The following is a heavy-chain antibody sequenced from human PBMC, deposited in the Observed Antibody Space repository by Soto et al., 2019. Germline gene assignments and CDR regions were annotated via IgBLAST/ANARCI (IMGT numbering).Heavy chain of an antibody. D-gene: IGHD2-15*01. Sequence: EVQLLESGGGLVQPGGSLRLSCAASGFTFSSYAMSWVRQAPGKGLEWVSAISGSGGSTYYADSGKGRFTISRDNSKNTLNLQLNSLRAGDTAVYYGAKGRGYRSGGSGPGACFDPWGREPWSPSPQ. V-gene: IGHV3-23*01. CDR2: ISGSGGST. CDR3: AKGRGYRSGGSGPGACFDP. CDR1: GFTFSSYA. J-gene: IGHJ5*02.